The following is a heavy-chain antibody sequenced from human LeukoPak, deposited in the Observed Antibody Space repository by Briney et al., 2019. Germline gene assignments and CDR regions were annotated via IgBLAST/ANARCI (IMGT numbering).Heavy chain of an antibody. CDR3: ATKTGGGIWFGELSDFFDY. J-gene: IGHJ4*02. V-gene: IGHV3-23*01. CDR1: GFTFSSYA. D-gene: IGHD3-10*01. CDR2: ISGSGGST. Sequence: PGGSLRLSCAASGFTFSSYAMSWVRQAPGKGLEWVSAISGSGGSTYYADSVNGRFTISRDNSKNTLYLQMNSLRAEDTAVYYCATKTGGGIWFGELSDFFDYWGQGTLVTVSS.